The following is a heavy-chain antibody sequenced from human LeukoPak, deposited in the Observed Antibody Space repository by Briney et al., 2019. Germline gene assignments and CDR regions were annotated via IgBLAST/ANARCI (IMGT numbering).Heavy chain of an antibody. CDR2: IYYSGST. CDR3: ARADIVVVPAGSPGYYMDV. V-gene: IGHV4-31*03. Sequence: SETLSLTCTVSGGSISSGGYYWSWNRQHPGKGLEWIGYIYYSGSTYYNPSLKSRVTISVDTSKNQFSLKLSSVTAADTAVYYCARADIVVVPAGSPGYYMDVWGKGTTVTVSS. CDR1: GGSISSGGYY. D-gene: IGHD2-2*01. J-gene: IGHJ6*03.